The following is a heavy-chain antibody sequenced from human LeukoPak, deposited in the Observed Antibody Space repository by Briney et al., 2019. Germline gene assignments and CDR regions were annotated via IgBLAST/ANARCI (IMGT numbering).Heavy chain of an antibody. Sequence: ASVKVSCKAFGYTFTSNYMHWVRRAPGQGPEWMGVISPSGGSTTYAQKFQGRVTLTRDMSTSTDYLELSRLRSDDTAVYYCAGFMVRGVDDAFDIWGQGTMVTVSS. CDR2: ISPSGGST. V-gene: IGHV1-46*01. CDR3: AGFMVRGVDDAFDI. J-gene: IGHJ3*02. D-gene: IGHD3-10*01. CDR1: GYTFTSNY.